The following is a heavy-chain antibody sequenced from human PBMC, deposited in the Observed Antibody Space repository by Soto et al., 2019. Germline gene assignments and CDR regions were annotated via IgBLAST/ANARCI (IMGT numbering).Heavy chain of an antibody. J-gene: IGHJ6*03. CDR3: AKDPTSYYYYYMDV. V-gene: IGHV3-23*01. CDR1: GFTFSSYA. Sequence: GGSLRLSCAASGFTFSSYAMSWVRQAPGKGLEWVSAISGSGGSTYYADSVKGRFTISRDNSKNTLYLQMNSLRAEDTAVYYCAKDPTSYYYYYMDVWGKGTTVTVSS. CDR2: ISGSGGST.